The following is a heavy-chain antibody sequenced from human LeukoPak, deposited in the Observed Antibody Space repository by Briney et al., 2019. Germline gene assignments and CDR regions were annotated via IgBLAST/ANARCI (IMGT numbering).Heavy chain of an antibody. J-gene: IGHJ5*02. D-gene: IGHD1-1*01. CDR2: IYHSGST. CDR3: ARRVSGGYNWKRGQNWFDP. CDR1: GGSISSGGYS. V-gene: IGHV4-30-2*01. Sequence: SQTLSLTCAVSGGSISSGGYSWSWIRQPPGKGLEWIGYIYHSGSTYYNPSLKSRVTISVDTSKNQFSLKLSSVTAADTAVYYCARRVSGGYNWKRGQNWFDPWGQGTLVTVSS.